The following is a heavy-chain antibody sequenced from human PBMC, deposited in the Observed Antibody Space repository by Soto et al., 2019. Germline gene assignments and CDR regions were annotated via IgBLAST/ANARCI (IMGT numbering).Heavy chain of an antibody. V-gene: IGHV3-48*03. CDR2: ISGSGTTI. Sequence: GGSLRLSCAASGFTYSGYDMNCVRQGPGKGLEWISYISGSGTTIYYADSVKGRFTISRDNAKKSLYLQMNSLRAEDTAVYYCAREVTVFGGIIRTPMDIWGQGSTVTVSS. CDR1: GFTYSGYD. J-gene: IGHJ6*02. CDR3: AREVTVFGGIIRTPMDI. D-gene: IGHD3-3*01.